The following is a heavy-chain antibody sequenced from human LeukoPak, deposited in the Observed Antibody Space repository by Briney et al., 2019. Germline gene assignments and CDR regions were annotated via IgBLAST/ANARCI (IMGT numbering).Heavy chain of an antibody. CDR3: ARQISDYYYYYIDV. CDR2: IYYSGTT. Sequence: SETLSLTCTVSGGSISSSHYYWGWIRQTPGKGLEWIGTIYYSGTTYYNPSLESRATISEDTSKNQFSLTLRSVTAADTAVYYCARQISDYYYYYIDVWGKGTTVTVSS. J-gene: IGHJ6*03. D-gene: IGHD3-10*01. V-gene: IGHV4-39*01. CDR1: GGSISSSHYY.